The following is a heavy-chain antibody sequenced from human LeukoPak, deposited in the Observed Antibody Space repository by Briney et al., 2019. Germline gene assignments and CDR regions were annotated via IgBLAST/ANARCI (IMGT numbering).Heavy chain of an antibody. CDR1: GFTFSSYW. Sequence: GGSLRLSCAASGFTFSSYWMSWVRQAPGKGLEWVANIKQDGSEKYYVDSVKGRFTISRDNSKNTLYLQINSLRAEDTAVYYCAALSGVGVKIGFDHWGQGALVVVSS. CDR2: IKQDGSEK. J-gene: IGHJ4*02. D-gene: IGHD1-26*01. V-gene: IGHV3-7*02. CDR3: AALSGVGVKIGFDH.